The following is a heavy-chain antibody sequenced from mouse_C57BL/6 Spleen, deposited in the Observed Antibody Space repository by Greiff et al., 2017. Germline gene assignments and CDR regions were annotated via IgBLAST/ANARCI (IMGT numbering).Heavy chain of an antibody. CDR1: GYTFTDYN. CDR3: ARSGDGYPFAY. D-gene: IGHD2-3*01. CDR2: INPNNGGT. V-gene: IGHV1-22*01. J-gene: IGHJ3*01. Sequence: VQLQQSGPELVKPGASVKMSCKASGYTFTDYNMHWVKQSHGHSLEWIGYINPNNGGTSDNQKFKGKATLTVNKSSSTAYMELSSLTSEDSAVYYCARSGDGYPFAYWGQGTLVTVSA.